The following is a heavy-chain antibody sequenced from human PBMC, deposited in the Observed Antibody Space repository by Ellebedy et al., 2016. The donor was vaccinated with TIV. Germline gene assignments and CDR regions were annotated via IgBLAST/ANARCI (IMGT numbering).Heavy chain of an antibody. CDR1: GVSITSHF. D-gene: IGHD3-22*01. Sequence: SETLSLTCAVSGVSITSHFWTWIRQPAGVGLEWIGRLHPSGSPDYNPSLKSRVIMSRDTSKDQFSLKLSSVTAADTAVYYCARHGPQWFDAFDLWGQGTLVTVSS. J-gene: IGHJ3*01. CDR2: LHPSGSP. V-gene: IGHV4-4*07. CDR3: ARHGPQWFDAFDL.